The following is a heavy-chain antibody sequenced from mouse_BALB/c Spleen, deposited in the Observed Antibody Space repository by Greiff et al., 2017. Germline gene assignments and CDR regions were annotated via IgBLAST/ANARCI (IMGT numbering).Heavy chain of an antibody. Sequence: VKLVESGPGLVAPSQSLSITCTVSGFSLTSYGVHWVRQPPGKGLEWLGVIWAGGSTNYNSALMSRLSISKDNSKSQVFLKMNSLQTDDTAMYYCAREFGFAYWGQGTLVTVSA. V-gene: IGHV2-9*02. CDR2: IWAGGST. J-gene: IGHJ3*01. CDR1: GFSLTSYG. CDR3: AREFGFAY.